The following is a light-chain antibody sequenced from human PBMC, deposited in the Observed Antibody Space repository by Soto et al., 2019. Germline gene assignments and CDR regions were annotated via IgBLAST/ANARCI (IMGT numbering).Light chain of an antibody. CDR2: DAS. CDR3: HQCANWPPQWT. Sequence: ESVLTQSPGTLSLSPGERATLSCRASQSISTFLAWYQQRPGQTPRLLIYDASNRAPGIPARFSGSGSGTDFTLTISSLGPEDFSVYYCHQCANWPPQWTFGQGTKVYIK. CDR1: QSISTF. V-gene: IGKV3-11*01. J-gene: IGKJ1*01.